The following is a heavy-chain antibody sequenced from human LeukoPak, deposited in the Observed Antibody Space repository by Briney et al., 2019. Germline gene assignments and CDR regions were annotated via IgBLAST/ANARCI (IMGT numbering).Heavy chain of an antibody. CDR2: ISYDGSDQ. CDR3: ARERRYCSSTTCPNDY. D-gene: IGHD2-2*01. CDR1: GFTFSSFV. J-gene: IGHJ4*02. V-gene: IGHV3-30*01. Sequence: PGGSLRLSCAASGFTFSSFVMHWVRQAPGKGLEWVAVISYDGSDQYYADSVMGRFTISRDNSKNMLYLQMNSLRLEDTAVYFCARERRYCSSTTCPNDYWGQGALVTVSS.